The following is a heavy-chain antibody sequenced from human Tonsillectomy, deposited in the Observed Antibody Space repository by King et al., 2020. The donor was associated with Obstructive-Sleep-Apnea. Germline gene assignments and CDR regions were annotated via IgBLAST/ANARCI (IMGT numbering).Heavy chain of an antibody. V-gene: IGHV5-51*01. Sequence: IGWVRQMPGKGLEWMALIDPGDSDIRYSPSFQGLVTMSVDKSSSTAYLQWSSLNVSDTALYFCARGAVAGTLGDYYFDYWGRGTLVTVSS. CDR2: IDPGDSDI. J-gene: IGHJ4*02. D-gene: IGHD6-19*01. CDR3: ARGAVAGTLGDYYFDY.